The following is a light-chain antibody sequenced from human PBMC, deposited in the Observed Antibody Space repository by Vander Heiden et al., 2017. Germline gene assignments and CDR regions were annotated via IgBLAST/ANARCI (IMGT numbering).Light chain of an antibody. CDR2: YDD. CDR1: SSNIGNNA. J-gene: IGLJ2*01. CDR3: AAWDDSRNGPV. V-gene: IGLV1-36*01. Sequence: QSVLTQPPSVSEAPRQRVTIYFSGSSSNIGNNAVNWYQQLPGKSPELLIYYDDLRPSGFSDRFSVSKSGTSASLTISGLQAEDEADYYCAAWDDSRNGPVFGGGTKLTVL.